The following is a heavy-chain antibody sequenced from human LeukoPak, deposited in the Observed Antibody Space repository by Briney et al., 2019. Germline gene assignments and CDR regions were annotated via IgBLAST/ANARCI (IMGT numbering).Heavy chain of an antibody. CDR1: GFTFSSYW. J-gene: IGHJ3*02. CDR3: ARGGNYYDRSGYYSGQALDI. V-gene: IGHV3-74*01. Sequence: PGGSLRLSCAASGFTFSSYWMHWVRQAPGKGLVWVSLIKSDGSSTNYADSVQGRFTLSRDKSENTLYLQMNSLRAQDTAVYYCARGGNYYDRSGYYSGQALDIWGQGTMVTVSS. CDR2: IKSDGSST. D-gene: IGHD3-22*01.